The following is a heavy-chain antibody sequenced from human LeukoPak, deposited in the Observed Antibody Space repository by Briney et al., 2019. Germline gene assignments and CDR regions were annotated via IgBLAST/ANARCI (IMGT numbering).Heavy chain of an antibody. CDR3: ARAKSQRGYTYGPHTYFDY. D-gene: IGHD5-18*01. V-gene: IGHV4-30-4*01. J-gene: IGHJ4*02. Sequence: SETLSLTCTVSGGSISSADYSWSWIRQPPGKGLEWIGYIYYSGSAYYNPSLKSRVTISVDTSKNQFSLRLSSVTAADTAVYYCARAKSQRGYTYGPHTYFDYWGQGTLVTVSS. CDR1: GGSISSADYS. CDR2: IYYSGSA.